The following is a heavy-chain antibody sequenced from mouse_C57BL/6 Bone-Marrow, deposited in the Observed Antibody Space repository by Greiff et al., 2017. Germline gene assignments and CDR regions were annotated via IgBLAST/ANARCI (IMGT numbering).Heavy chain of an antibody. CDR1: GYSFTGYY. CDR3: ARWGAMDY. Sequence: EVKVVESGPELVKPGASVKISCKASGYSFTGYYMNWVKQSPEKSLEWIGEINPSTGGTTYNQKFKAKATLTVDKSSSTAYMQLKSLTSEDSAVYYCARWGAMDYWGQGTSVTVSS. V-gene: IGHV1-42*01. J-gene: IGHJ4*01. CDR2: INPSTGGT.